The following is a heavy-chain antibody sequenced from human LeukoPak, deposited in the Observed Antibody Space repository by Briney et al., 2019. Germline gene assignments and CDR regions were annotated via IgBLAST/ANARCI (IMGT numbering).Heavy chain of an antibody. Sequence: SVKVSCKASGGTFSSYAISWVRQAPGQGLEWMGGIIPIFGTANYAQKFQGRVTITADEPTSTAYMELSSLRSEDTAVYYCASRDHYYGSGSYLGVDYWGQGTLVTVSS. CDR1: GGTFSSYA. D-gene: IGHD3-10*01. J-gene: IGHJ4*02. CDR3: ASRDHYYGSGSYLGVDY. V-gene: IGHV1-69*01. CDR2: IIPIFGTA.